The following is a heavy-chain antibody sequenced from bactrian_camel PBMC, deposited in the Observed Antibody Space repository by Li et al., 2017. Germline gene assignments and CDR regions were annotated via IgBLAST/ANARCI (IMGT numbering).Heavy chain of an antibody. CDR2: IGSGGDST. V-gene: IGHV3S40*01. Sequence: DVQLVESGGGLVQPGGSLRLSCAASGFTFSSYAMSWVRQAPGKGLEWVSDIGSGGDSTSYADSVKGRFTISRDNAKNTVYLQLNSLKTEDMAMYYCAARKTYGGSQPYDYWSQGTQVTVS. CDR1: GFTFSSYA. D-gene: IGHD6*01. CDR3: AARKTYGGSQPYDY. J-gene: IGHJ4*01.